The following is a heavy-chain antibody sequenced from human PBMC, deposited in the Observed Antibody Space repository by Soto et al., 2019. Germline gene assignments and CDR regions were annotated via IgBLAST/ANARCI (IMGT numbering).Heavy chain of an antibody. CDR3: AKAKGRSNFYYSGLDV. V-gene: IGHV3-23*01. Sequence: GGSLRLSSAASGFTFGSYGMTWVRQAPGKGLECVSAITAATGTTYYADSVKGRFTISRDQSSNTLYLQMNSLRGDDSAVYYCAKAKGRSNFYYSGLDVWGQGTTVTVSS. D-gene: IGHD1-26*01. CDR2: ITAATGTT. J-gene: IGHJ6*02. CDR1: GFTFGSYG.